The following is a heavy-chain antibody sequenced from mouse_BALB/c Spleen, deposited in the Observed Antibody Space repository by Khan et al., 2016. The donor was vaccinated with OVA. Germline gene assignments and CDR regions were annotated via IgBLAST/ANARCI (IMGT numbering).Heavy chain of an antibody. Sequence: EVQLLESGPGLVKPSQSLSLTCTVTGYSITSDYAWNWIRQLPGNKLEWMGFISYSGNTNYNPSLKSRISITRDTSKNQFFLQLHSVTTEDTATYYCARVYGGDFDYWGQGTTLTVSS. CDR1: GYSITSDYA. CDR2: ISYSGNT. V-gene: IGHV3-2*02. D-gene: IGHD1-1*01. J-gene: IGHJ2*01. CDR3: ARVYGGDFDY.